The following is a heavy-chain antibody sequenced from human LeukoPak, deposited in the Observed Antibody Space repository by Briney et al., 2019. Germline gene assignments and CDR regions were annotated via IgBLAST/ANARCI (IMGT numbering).Heavy chain of an antibody. CDR3: ARSDGDYDILTGLNYYYMDV. V-gene: IGHV1/OR15-2*02. Sequence: ASVDVSCKASGYTFTGYYMHWVRQAPGQGLEWMGWISAYNGNTNYAQKLQGRVTMPKDTSTSTAYMELRSLRSDDMAVYYCARSDGDYDILTGLNYYYMDVWGKGTTVTISS. J-gene: IGHJ6*03. CDR1: GYTFTGYY. CDR2: ISAYNGNT. D-gene: IGHD3-9*01.